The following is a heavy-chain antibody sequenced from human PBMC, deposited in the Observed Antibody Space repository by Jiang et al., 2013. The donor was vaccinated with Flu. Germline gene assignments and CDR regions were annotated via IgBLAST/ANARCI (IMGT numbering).Heavy chain of an antibody. CDR3: AKYDVVYYSSELDY. CDR2: ISYDGSNK. J-gene: IGHJ4*02. Sequence: QLLESGGGVVQPGRSLRLSCAASGFTFSSYGMHWVRQAPGKGLEWVAVISYDGSNKYYADSVKGRFTISRDNSKNTLYLQMNSLRAEDTAVYYCAKYDVVYYSSELDYWGQGTLVTVSS. D-gene: IGHD6-25*01. V-gene: IGHV3-30*18. CDR1: GFTFSSYG.